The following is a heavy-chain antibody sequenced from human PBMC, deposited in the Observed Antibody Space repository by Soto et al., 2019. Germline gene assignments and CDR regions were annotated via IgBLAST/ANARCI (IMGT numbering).Heavy chain of an antibody. CDR3: ARSTYYYDSSGYSFDY. J-gene: IGHJ4*02. D-gene: IGHD3-22*01. Sequence: SETLSLTCAVSGGSISSGGYSWSWIRQPPGKGLEWIGYIYHSGSTYYNPSLKSRVTISVDRSKNQFSLKLSSVTAADTAVYYCARSTYYYDSSGYSFDYWGQGTLVTVSS. V-gene: IGHV4-30-2*01. CDR2: IYHSGST. CDR1: GGSISSGGYS.